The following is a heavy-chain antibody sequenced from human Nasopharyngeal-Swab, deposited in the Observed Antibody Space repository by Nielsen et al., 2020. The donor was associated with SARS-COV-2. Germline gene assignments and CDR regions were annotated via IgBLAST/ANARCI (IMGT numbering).Heavy chain of an antibody. CDR3: ARGERRAARPPGGYFDY. J-gene: IGHJ4*02. V-gene: IGHV4-61*08. Sequence: GSLRLSCTVSGGSISSGDYYWSWIRQPPGKGLEWIGYIYYSGSTNYNPSLKSRVTISVDTSKNQFSLKLSSVTAADTAVYYCARGERRAARPPGGYFDYWGQGTLVTVSS. CDR2: IYYSGST. CDR1: GGSISSGDYY. D-gene: IGHD6-6*01.